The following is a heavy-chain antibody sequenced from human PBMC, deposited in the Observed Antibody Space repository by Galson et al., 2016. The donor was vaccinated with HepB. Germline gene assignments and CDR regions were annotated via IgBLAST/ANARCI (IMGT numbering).Heavy chain of an antibody. CDR1: GFAFNTYW. CDR3: ARDYRHCGADPM. D-gene: IGHD2-21*02. CDR2: IKQDASEK. Sequence: SLRLSCAASGFAFNTYWMSWVRYAPGKGLEWVANIKQDASEKYYVDSVKGRFTISRDNAKNSLYLQKNSLTADDTAVYYCARDYRHCGADPMGAQGTLVTVSS. J-gene: IGHJ4*02. V-gene: IGHV3-7*01.